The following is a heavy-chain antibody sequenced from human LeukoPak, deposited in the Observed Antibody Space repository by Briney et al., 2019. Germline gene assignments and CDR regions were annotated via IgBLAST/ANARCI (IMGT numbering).Heavy chain of an antibody. CDR2: ISSSSSYI. V-gene: IGHV3-21*01. Sequence: GGSLRLSCAASGFTFSSYSMNWVRQAPGKGLEWVSFISSSSSYIYYADSVKGRFTISRDNAKNSLYLQMNSLRAEDTAVYYCARGVVPTFIFDYWGQGTLVTVSS. J-gene: IGHJ4*02. CDR1: GFTFSSYS. CDR3: ARGVVPTFIFDY. D-gene: IGHD3-10*01.